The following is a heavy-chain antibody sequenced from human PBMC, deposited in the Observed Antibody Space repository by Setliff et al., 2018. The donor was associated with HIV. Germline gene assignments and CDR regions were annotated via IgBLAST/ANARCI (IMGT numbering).Heavy chain of an antibody. CDR2: VHKSGNT. D-gene: IGHD2-2*01. Sequence: SETLSLTCTVSGGSIRNYYWSWIRQSAGKGLEWIGRVHKSGNTDYNPSLKGRVTMSVDTSKNQFFLKLTSMTAADTAIYYCARDMEDFGVLPSAPFGPWGRGTLVTVSS. CDR3: ARDMEDFGVLPSAPFGP. CDR1: GGSIRNYY. V-gene: IGHV4-4*07. J-gene: IGHJ5*02.